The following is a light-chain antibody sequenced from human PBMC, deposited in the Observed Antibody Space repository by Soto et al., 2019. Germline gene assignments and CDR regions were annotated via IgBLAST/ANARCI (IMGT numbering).Light chain of an antibody. V-gene: IGKV1-39*01. J-gene: IGKJ1*01. CDR3: QHSYSSPPWT. CDR1: QTISTF. CDR2: RAS. Sequence: DIPMTQSPASLSASVGDRVTISCRASQTISTFLNWYQQKPGTAPRLLIYRASSVQSGVPPRFSGSGSGRDFTLTISSLRPEDIATYFCQHSYSSPPWTFGQGTKVEV.